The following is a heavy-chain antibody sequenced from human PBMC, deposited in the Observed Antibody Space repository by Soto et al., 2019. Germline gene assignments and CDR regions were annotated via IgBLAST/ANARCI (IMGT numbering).Heavy chain of an antibody. J-gene: IGHJ4*02. Sequence: HPGGSLRLSCAASGFTFSGSAMHWVRQASGKGLEWVGRIRGKANSYATAYAASVKGRFTVSRDDSKNTAYLQMNSLKTEDTAVYYCTRLADHVIDYWGQGTLVTVSS. CDR2: IRGKANSYAT. CDR3: TRLADHVIDY. V-gene: IGHV3-73*01. CDR1: GFTFSGSA.